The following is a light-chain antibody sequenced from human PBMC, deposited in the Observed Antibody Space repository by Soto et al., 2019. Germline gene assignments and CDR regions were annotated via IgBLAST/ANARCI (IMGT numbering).Light chain of an antibody. Sequence: DIEMTQSPSSLSASVGDRVTISCRASQNINTFLNWYQQKGGKAPKLLIHGASSLEIGVPSRFGGSGSGTEFTLAISGLQPDDFATYYCQQYNSYYWTFGQGTKVDIK. J-gene: IGKJ1*01. V-gene: IGKV1-39*01. CDR2: GAS. CDR3: QQYNSYYWT. CDR1: QNINTF.